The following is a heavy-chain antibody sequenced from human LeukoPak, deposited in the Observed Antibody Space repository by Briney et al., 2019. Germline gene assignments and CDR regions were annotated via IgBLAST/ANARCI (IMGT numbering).Heavy chain of an antibody. CDR2: IYDSGST. D-gene: IGHD2-21*02. J-gene: IGHJ5*02. V-gene: IGHV4-39*01. CDR1: GGSISSSTYY. CDR3: ARHFLSPDYYYP. Sequence: SETLSLTCTVSGGSISSSTYYWGWIRQPPGKGLQWIGSIYDSGSTYYNPSLKSRVTISIDTAKNQFSLRLNSVAAADTAVYYCARHFLSPDYYYPWGQGTQVTVSS.